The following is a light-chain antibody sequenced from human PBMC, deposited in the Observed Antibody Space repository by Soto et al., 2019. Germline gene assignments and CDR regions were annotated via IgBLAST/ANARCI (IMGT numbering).Light chain of an antibody. V-gene: IGLV2-14*01. CDR2: DVS. CDR1: SSDVGGYKY. CDR3: SSYTSSSTVV. J-gene: IGLJ2*01. Sequence: QSALTQPASVSGSPGQSITISCTGTSSDVGGYKYVSWYQQHPGKAPKVMIYDVSNRPSGVSNRFSGSKSGNTASLTISGLQAEDEAAYYCSSYTSSSTVVFGGGTKVTVL.